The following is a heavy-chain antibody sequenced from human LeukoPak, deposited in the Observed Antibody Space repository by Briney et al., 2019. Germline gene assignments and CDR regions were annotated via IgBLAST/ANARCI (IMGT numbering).Heavy chain of an antibody. D-gene: IGHD2-2*01. CDR3: ARDTGYCSSTSCVNYYYYGMDV. CDR2: IKQDGTEK. Sequence: GGSLRLSCAASGFIFSNYWMSWVRQAPGKGLEWVANIKQDGTEKDYVASVRGRFTISRDNAKNSLYLQVNSLRAEDTAVYYCARDTGYCSSTSCVNYYYYGMDVWGQGTTVTVSS. J-gene: IGHJ6*02. CDR1: GFIFSNYW. V-gene: IGHV3-7*03.